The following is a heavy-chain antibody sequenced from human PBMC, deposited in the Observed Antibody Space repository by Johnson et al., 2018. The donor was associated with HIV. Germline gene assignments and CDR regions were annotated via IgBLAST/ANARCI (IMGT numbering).Heavy chain of an antibody. CDR1: GFTFSSYW. D-gene: IGHD5-18*01. CDR3: AKGAGQRWFYIAFDI. V-gene: IGHV3-30*18. J-gene: IGHJ3*02. CDR2: ISYDASNK. Sequence: QVQLVESGGRVVRPGGSLTLSCAASGFTFSSYWMHWVRQAPGKGLEWVAVISYDASNKYYADSVKGRFTISRDNSKNTLYLEMNSLRAEDTAVYYCAKGAGQRWFYIAFDIWGQGTMVSVSA.